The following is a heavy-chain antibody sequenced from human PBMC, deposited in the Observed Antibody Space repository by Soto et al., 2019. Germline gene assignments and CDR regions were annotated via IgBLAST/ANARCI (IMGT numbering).Heavy chain of an antibody. D-gene: IGHD3-22*01. Sequence: SETLSLTCTVSAGSITTSYWSWIRQPLGKALEWIGYISYRGSTSYNPSLKSRLTISIDTSKSQISLKLTSMTTADTAVYYCASSGIVGREVNTWFDPWGQGTLVTVSS. CDR3: ASSGIVGREVNTWFDP. CDR1: AGSITTSY. V-gene: IGHV4-59*01. J-gene: IGHJ5*02. CDR2: ISYRGST.